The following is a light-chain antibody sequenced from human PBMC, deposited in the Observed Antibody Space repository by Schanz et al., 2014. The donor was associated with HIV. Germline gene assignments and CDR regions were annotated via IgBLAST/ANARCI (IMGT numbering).Light chain of an antibody. CDR1: SSDVGGYKY. J-gene: IGLJ3*02. CDR3: CSYAGSGTSNWV. CDR2: DVD. V-gene: IGLV2-11*01. Sequence: QSALTQPPSASGSPGQSVTISCTGTSSDVGGYKYVSWYQQYPGKAPKLIIFDVDNRPSGVSWRFSASKSGNTASLTISGLRAEDEADYYCCSYAGSGTSNWVFGGGTKLTVL.